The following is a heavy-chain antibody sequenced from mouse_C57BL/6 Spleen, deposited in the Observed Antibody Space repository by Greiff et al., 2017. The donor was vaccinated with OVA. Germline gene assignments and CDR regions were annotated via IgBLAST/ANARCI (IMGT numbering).Heavy chain of an antibody. Sequence: VQLQQSGAELVRPGTSVKVSCKASGYAFTNYLIEWVKQRPGQGLEWIGVINPGSGGTNYNEKFKGKATLTADKSSSTAYMQLSSMTSEDSAVYFCARGAYYGSGYDWFGYWGQGTLVTVSA. D-gene: IGHD1-1*01. J-gene: IGHJ3*01. V-gene: IGHV1-54*01. CDR3: ARGAYYGSGYDWFGY. CDR2: INPGSGGT. CDR1: GYAFTNYL.